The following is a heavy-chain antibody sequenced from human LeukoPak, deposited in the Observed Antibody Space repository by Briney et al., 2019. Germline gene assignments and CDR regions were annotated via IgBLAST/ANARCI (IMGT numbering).Heavy chain of an antibody. CDR1: GASVSSYY. D-gene: IGHD3-10*01. CDR2: IHYSGST. CDR3: ARDPYGPSGSFDY. Sequence: EASETLSLTCTVSGASVSSYYWNWIRQPPGKGLEWIAYIHYSGSTNYNPSLRSRVAISVDTSKNQFSLKLRSVTAADTAVYYCARDPYGPSGSFDYWGQGTLVTVSS. J-gene: IGHJ4*02. V-gene: IGHV4-59*02.